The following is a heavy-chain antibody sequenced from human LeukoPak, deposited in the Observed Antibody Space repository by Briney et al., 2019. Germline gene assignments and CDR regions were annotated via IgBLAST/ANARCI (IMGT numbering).Heavy chain of an antibody. CDR1: GFTFSSYA. CDR2: ISYDGSNK. V-gene: IGHV3-30*04. J-gene: IGHJ4*02. D-gene: IGHD3-22*01. Sequence: GGSLRLSCAASGFTFSSYAMHWVRQAPGKGLEWVAVISYDGSNKYYADSVKGRFTISRDNSKNTLYLQMNSLRAEDTAVYYCAKDGRERIAMIVVAPGFDYWGQGTLVTVSS. CDR3: AKDGRERIAMIVVAPGFDY.